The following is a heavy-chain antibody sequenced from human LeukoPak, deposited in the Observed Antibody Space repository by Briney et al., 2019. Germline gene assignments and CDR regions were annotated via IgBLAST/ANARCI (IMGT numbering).Heavy chain of an antibody. CDR3: ARDTTVGGPVTFDY. CDR1: GLTFSTYG. CDR2: IWYDGSNT. J-gene: IGHJ4*02. V-gene: IGHV3-33*01. D-gene: IGHD1-26*01. Sequence: GRSLRLSCAASGLTFSTYGMHGVRQAPGRGREGVADIWYDGSNTFYADSVQGRFTIYRDHSKNAVYLQMNSLRVEDTAVYYCARDTTVGGPVTFDYWGQGALVTVSS.